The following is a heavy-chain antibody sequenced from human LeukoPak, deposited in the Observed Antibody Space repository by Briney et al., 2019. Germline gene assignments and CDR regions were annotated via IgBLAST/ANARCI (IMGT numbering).Heavy chain of an antibody. V-gene: IGHV3-48*01. CDR3: AKSGYSLPFDY. D-gene: IGHD3-22*01. J-gene: IGHJ4*02. Sequence: GGSLRLSCAASGFTFTSYSMNWVRQAPGKGLEWVSCISSGGSSIYYADSVKGRFTISRDNAKNSLYLQMNSLRAEDTAVYYCAKSGYSLPFDYWGQGILVTVSS. CDR2: ISSGGSSI. CDR1: GFTFTSYS.